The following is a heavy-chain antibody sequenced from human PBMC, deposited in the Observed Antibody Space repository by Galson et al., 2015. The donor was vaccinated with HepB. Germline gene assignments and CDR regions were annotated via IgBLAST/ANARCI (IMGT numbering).Heavy chain of an antibody. V-gene: IGHV3-49*03. Sequence: SLRLSCATSGFTFGDYAMSWFRQAPGKGLEWVGFIRSTAYGGTTENAASVKGRFTISRDDSKSILYLQMNGLKTEDTAVYYCTRGGADSGWPHFDYWGQGTLVTVSS. J-gene: IGHJ4*02. CDR1: GFTFGDYA. D-gene: IGHD6-19*01. CDR2: IRSTAYGGTT. CDR3: TRGGADSGWPHFDY.